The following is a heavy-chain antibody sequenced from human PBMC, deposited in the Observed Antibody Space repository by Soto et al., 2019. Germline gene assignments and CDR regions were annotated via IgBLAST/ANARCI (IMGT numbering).Heavy chain of an antibody. Sequence: GASVKVSCKASGFTFTSSAVQWVRQARGQRLEWIGWIVVGSGNTNYAQKFQERVTITRDMSTSTAYMELSSLRSEDTAVYYCAADRAVFDEQQPQPQPYCLDWGQGTLVTVSS. J-gene: IGHJ4*02. CDR2: IVVGSGNT. D-gene: IGHD6-13*01. V-gene: IGHV1-58*01. CDR1: GFTFTSSA. CDR3: AADRAVFDEQQPQPQPYCLD.